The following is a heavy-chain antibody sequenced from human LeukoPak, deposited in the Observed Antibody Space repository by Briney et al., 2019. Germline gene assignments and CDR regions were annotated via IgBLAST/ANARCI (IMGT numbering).Heavy chain of an antibody. CDR2: IKQDGSDQ. D-gene: IGHD2-21*01. CDR3: ARRAYDSDCFDF. Sequence: GGSLRLSCAASGFTFNRHWMAWVRQAPGKGLEWVANIKQDGSDQYYVGSVKGRFTISRDNAKNSLYMQMNNLRDEDTAVYYCARRAYDSDCFDFWGQGTLVTVSS. J-gene: IGHJ4*02. V-gene: IGHV3-7*04. CDR1: GFTFNRHW.